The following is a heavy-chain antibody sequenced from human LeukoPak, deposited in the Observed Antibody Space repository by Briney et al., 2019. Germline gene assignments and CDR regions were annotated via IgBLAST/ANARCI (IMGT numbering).Heavy chain of an antibody. CDR3: ARVSRSRGEWLFDY. J-gene: IGHJ4*02. CDR2: INTNTGNP. CDR1: GYTFTSYA. Sequence: ASVKVSFKASGYTFTSYAMNWVRQAPGQGLEWMGWINTNTGNPTYVQGFTGRFVFSLDTSVSTAYLQISSLKTEDTAVYYCARVSRSRGEWLFDYWGQGTLVSVSS. V-gene: IGHV7-4-1*02. D-gene: IGHD3-3*01.